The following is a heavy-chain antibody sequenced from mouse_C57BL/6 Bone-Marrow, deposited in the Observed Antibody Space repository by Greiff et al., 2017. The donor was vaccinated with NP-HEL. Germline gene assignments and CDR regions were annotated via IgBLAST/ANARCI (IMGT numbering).Heavy chain of an antibody. Sequence: QVQLQQSGAELVRPGPSVKVSCKASGYAFTNYLIEWVKQRPGQGLEWIGVINPGSGGTNYNEKFKGKATLTADKSSSTAYMQLSSLTSEDSAVYFCARGAYYSNYLYFDYWGQGTTLTVSS. CDR2: INPGSGGT. D-gene: IGHD2-5*01. J-gene: IGHJ2*01. CDR3: ARGAYYSNYLYFDY. V-gene: IGHV1-54*01. CDR1: GYAFTNYL.